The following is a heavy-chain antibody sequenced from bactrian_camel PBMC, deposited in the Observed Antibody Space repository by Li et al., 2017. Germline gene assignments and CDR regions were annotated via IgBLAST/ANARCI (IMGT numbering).Heavy chain of an antibody. CDR1: GHARSVKC. Sequence: QVQLVESGGGSVQAVASLRLSCAVPGHARSVKCMGFFRQAPDREREGVAVVNSDDSISYRDTVEGRFIISKDNAKNALYLQMNNLRPEDTAMYYCVADMEYCGVSEYEWTYWGQGTQVTVS. J-gene: IGHJ4*01. D-gene: IGHD3*01. CDR2: VNSDDSI. V-gene: IGHV3S53*01. CDR3: VADMEYCGVSEYEWTY.